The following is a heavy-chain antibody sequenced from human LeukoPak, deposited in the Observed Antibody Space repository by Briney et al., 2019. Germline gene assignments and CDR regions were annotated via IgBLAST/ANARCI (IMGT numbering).Heavy chain of an antibody. J-gene: IGHJ6*02. CDR2: IRSKANSYAT. CDR3: TRLKDTAMVNRYYYYYYGMDV. Sequence: PGGSLTLSCAASGFTFSGSAMHRVRQASGKGLAWVGRIRSKANSYATAYAASVKGRFTISRDDSKNTAYLQMNSLKTEDTAVYYCTRLKDTAMVNRYYYYYYGMDVWGQGTTVTVSS. V-gene: IGHV3-73*01. CDR1: GFTFSGSA. D-gene: IGHD5-18*01.